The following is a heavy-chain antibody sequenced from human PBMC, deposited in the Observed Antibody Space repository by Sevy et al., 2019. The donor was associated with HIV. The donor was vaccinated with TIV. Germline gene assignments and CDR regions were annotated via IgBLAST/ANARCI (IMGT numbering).Heavy chain of an antibody. D-gene: IGHD1-26*01. CDR3: ARLDTGIVGATTEGAFDI. J-gene: IGHJ3*02. Sequence: GGSLRLSCAASGFTFSSYSMNWARQAPGKGLEWVSYMRSSSSTIYYGDSVKGRFTISRENAKNSLYLQMNSLRDEDTAVYYCARLDTGIVGATTEGAFDIWGQGTMVTVSS. V-gene: IGHV3-48*02. CDR1: GFTFSSYS. CDR2: MRSSSSTI.